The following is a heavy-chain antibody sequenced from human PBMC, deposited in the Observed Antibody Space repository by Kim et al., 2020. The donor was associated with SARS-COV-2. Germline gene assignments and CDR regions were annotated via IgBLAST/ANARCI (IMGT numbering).Heavy chain of an antibody. Sequence: SETLSLTCTVSGGSISSYYWSWIRQPPGKGLEWIGYIYYSGSTNYNPSLKSRVTISVDTSKNQFSLKLSSVTAADTAVYYCASSGGMSYDILTGYHSSFDYWGQGTLVTVSS. D-gene: IGHD3-9*01. V-gene: IGHV4-59*08. J-gene: IGHJ4*02. CDR3: ASSGGMSYDILTGYHSSFDY. CDR2: IYYSGST. CDR1: GGSISSYY.